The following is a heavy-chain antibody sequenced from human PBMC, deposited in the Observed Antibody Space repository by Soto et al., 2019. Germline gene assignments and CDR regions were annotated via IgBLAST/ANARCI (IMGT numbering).Heavy chain of an antibody. J-gene: IGHJ6*02. CDR3: ARERQTYYDFWSGYGMDV. CDR1: GGSISSGDYY. Sequence: KPSETLSLTCTVSGGSISSGDYYWSWIRQPPGKGLEWIGYIYYSGSTYYNPSLKSRVTISVDTSKNQFSLKLSSVTAADTAVYYCARERQTYYDFWSGYGMDVWGQGTTVTVS. CDR2: IYYSGST. V-gene: IGHV4-30-4*01. D-gene: IGHD3-3*01.